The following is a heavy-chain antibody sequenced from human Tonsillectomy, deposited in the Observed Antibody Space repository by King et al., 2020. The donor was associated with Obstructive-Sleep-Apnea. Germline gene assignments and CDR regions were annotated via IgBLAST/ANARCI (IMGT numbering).Heavy chain of an antibody. CDR1: GFTFSSYA. CDR2: ISGSVGST. D-gene: IGHD3-22*01. V-gene: IGHV3-23*04. CDR3: AKTQRSYYDTSGYWRDAFDI. Sequence: VQLVESGGGLVQPGGSLRLSCAASGFTFSSYAMSWVRQAPGKGLEGVSTISGSVGSTYYADSVKGRFTISRDNSANTLYLQMNSLRAEETAVYYCAKTQRSYYDTSGYWRDAFDIWGQGTMVTVSS. J-gene: IGHJ3*02.